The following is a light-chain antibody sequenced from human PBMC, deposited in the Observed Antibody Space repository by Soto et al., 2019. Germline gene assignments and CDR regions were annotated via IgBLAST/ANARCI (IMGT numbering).Light chain of an antibody. CDR1: SSDVGGYHY. V-gene: IGLV2-14*03. CDR2: NVN. J-gene: IGLJ2*01. CDR3: SSYTSITTLEV. Sequence: QSVLTQPASVSGSPGQSIAISCTGASSDVGGYHYVSWYQHHPGKAPKLLIYNVNNRPSGVSDRFSGSKSGNTASLTISGLQAEDEADYYCSSYTSITTLEVFGGGTKLTGL.